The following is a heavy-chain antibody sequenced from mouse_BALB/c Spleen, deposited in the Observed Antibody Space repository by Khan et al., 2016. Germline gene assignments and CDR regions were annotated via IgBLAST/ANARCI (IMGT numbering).Heavy chain of an antibody. CDR2: ISYSGSP. CDR1: GYSITSDDA. D-gene: IGHD1-1*01. CDR3: TTTLVAPRFAY. J-gene: IGHJ3*01. Sequence: EVQLQESGPGLVKPSQSLSLTCTVTGYSITSDDAWNWIRQSPGNKLEWMGYISYSGSPSYNPCHKSRISITRDTSKNQFFLQLNSVTTEDTATYCWTTTLVAPRFAYWGHGTLVTVSA. V-gene: IGHV3-2*02.